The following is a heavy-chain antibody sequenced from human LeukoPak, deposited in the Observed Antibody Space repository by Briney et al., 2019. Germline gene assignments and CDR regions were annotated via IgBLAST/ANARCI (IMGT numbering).Heavy chain of an antibody. CDR2: ISYDGSNK. CDR3: ALGEYYDILTGYTSADAFDI. V-gene: IGHV3-30*03. D-gene: IGHD3-9*01. J-gene: IGHJ3*02. Sequence: GGSLRLSCAASGFTFSSYGMHWVRQAPGKGLEWVAVISYDGSNKYYADSVKGRFTISRDNSKNTLYLQMNSLRAEDTAVYYCALGEYYDILTGYTSADAFDIWGQGTMVTASS. CDR1: GFTFSSYG.